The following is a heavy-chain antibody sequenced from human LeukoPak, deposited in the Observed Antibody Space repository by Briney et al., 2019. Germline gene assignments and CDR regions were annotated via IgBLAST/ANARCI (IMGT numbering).Heavy chain of an antibody. V-gene: IGHV1-8*01. D-gene: IGHD3-22*01. CDR1: GYTFTSYD. Sequence: EASVEVSCKASGYTFTSYDINWVRQATGQGLEWMGWMNPNSGNTGYAQKFQGRVTMTRNTSISTAYMELSSLRSEDTAVYYCARATYYYDSSGYYYYYYGMDVWGQGTTVTVSS. J-gene: IGHJ6*02. CDR3: ARATYYYDSSGYYYYYYGMDV. CDR2: MNPNSGNT.